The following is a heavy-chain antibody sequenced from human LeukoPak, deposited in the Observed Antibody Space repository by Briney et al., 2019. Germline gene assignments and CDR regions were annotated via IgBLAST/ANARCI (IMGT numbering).Heavy chain of an antibody. CDR2: IYGGDTT. Sequence: PGGSLRLSCAASGFAVSSNYMNWVRQAPGKGLEWVSVIYGGDTTYYADSVKGRFTISRDNSKNTLYLQMNSLRAEDTAVYYCASTKAVTATGHGMDVWGQGTTVTVSS. CDR1: GFAVSSNY. D-gene: IGHD2-21*02. J-gene: IGHJ6*02. V-gene: IGHV3-53*01. CDR3: ASTKAVTATGHGMDV.